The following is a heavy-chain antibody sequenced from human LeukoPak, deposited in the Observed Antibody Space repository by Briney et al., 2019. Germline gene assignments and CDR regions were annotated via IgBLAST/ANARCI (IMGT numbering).Heavy chain of an antibody. V-gene: IGHV3-53*05. CDR3: AKVWSIAARFDY. Sequence: GGSLRLSCAASGFTVSSNYMSWVRQAPGKGLEWVSVIYSGGSTYYADSVKGRFTISRDNSKNTLYLQMNSLRAEDTAVYYCAKVWSIAARFDYWGQGTLVTVSS. D-gene: IGHD6-6*01. CDR2: IYSGGST. CDR1: GFTVSSNY. J-gene: IGHJ4*02.